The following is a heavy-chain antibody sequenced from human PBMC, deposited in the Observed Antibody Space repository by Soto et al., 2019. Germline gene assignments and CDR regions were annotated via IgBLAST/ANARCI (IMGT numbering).Heavy chain of an antibody. CDR3: ARQSYYSVRHYYYMDV. CDR2: IYYSGNT. CDR1: GDSIRTYY. Sequence: SETLSLTCTVSGDSIRTYYWSWIRQPPGRGLEWIGYIYYSGNTNYNPSLKSRVTISVDMSKNQFSLKLSSVTAADTAVYYCARQSYYSVRHYYYMDVWGKGTTVTVSS. J-gene: IGHJ6*03. D-gene: IGHD3-10*01. V-gene: IGHV4-59*08.